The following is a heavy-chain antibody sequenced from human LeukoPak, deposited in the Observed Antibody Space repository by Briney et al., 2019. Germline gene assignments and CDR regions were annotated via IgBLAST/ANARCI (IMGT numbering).Heavy chain of an antibody. CDR2: INNSGST. V-gene: IGHV4-59*08. D-gene: IGHD3-10*01. CDR3: ARLGLRGTNRYHYDS. CDR1: GGSISSYY. J-gene: IGHJ4*02. Sequence: PSETLSLTCTVSGGSISSYYWSWIRQPPGKGLEWIGHINNSGSTNYNPSLKSRVTISVDTSKNQFSLKLSSVTAADTAVYYCARLGLRGTNRYHYDSWGQGALVTVSS.